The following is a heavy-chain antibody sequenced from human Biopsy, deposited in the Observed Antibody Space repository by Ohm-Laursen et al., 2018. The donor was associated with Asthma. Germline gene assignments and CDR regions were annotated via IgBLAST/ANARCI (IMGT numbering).Heavy chain of an antibody. V-gene: IGHV1-18*01. CDR3: ARAVDYSHYYGIDV. Sequence: GCSVRASCKVSGYTFNSAGVTWVRQAPGQGLEWMGGISVYNGNTKVAQTLQYRVTMIKDTSKSTAYMELRSLRSADPAVYFCARAVDYSHYYGIDVWGQGTTVTVS. CDR2: ISVYNGNT. CDR1: GYTFNSAG. J-gene: IGHJ6*02. D-gene: IGHD3-10*01.